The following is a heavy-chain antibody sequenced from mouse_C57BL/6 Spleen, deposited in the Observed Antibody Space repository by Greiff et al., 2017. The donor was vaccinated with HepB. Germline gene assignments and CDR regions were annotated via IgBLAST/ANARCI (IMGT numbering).Heavy chain of an antibody. V-gene: IGHV1-50*01. CDR2: IDPSDSYT. CDR3: ARRALYYYGAY. J-gene: IGHJ3*01. CDR1: GYTFTSYW. Sequence: QVQLQQSGAELVKPGASVKLSCKASGYTFTSYWMQWVKQRPGQGLEWIGEIDPSDSYTNYNQKFKGKATLTVDTSSSTAYMQLSSLTSEDSAVYYCARRALYYYGAYWGQGTLVTVSA. D-gene: IGHD1-1*01.